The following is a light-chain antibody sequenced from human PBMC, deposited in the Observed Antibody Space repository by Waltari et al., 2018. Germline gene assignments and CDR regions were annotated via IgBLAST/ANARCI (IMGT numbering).Light chain of an antibody. Sequence: QSVLTQPPSASGTPGQRVTISCSGSSSNIGSNTVNWYQQRPGTAPKLLIYSNNQRPSGVPDRCAGSKSGTSASLAISGLQSEDEADYYCAAWDDSLNGLWVFGGGTKLTVL. CDR1: SSNIGSNT. CDR2: SNN. V-gene: IGLV1-44*01. CDR3: AAWDDSLNGLWV. J-gene: IGLJ3*02.